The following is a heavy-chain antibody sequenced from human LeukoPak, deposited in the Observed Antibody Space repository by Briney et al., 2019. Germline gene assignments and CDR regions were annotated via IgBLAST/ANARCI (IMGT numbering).Heavy chain of an antibody. D-gene: IGHD2-2*01. CDR1: GFTFSSYG. J-gene: IGHJ4*02. CDR2: IRYDGSNK. CDR3: AKGQGYCSSTSCPLFDY. V-gene: IGHV3-30*02. Sequence: GGSLRLSCAASGFTFSSYGMHWVRQAPGKGLEWVAFIRYDGSNKYYADSVKGRFTISRDNSKNTLYLQMNSLRAEDTAVYYCAKGQGYCSSTSCPLFDYWGQGTLVTVSS.